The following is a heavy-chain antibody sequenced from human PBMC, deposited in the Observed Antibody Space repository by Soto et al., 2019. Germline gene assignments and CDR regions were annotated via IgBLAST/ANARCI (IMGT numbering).Heavy chain of an antibody. J-gene: IGHJ3*02. D-gene: IGHD3-22*01. CDR2: ISAYNGNT. Sequence: ASVKVSCKASGYTFTSYGISWVRQAPGQGLEWMGWISAYNGNTNYAQKLQGRVTMTTDTSTSTAYMELRSLRSDDTAVYYCASQVYYYDSSGYYVLEGVPPVNAFDIWGQGTMVTVSS. CDR1: GYTFTSYG. V-gene: IGHV1-18*01. CDR3: ASQVYYYDSSGYYVLEGVPPVNAFDI.